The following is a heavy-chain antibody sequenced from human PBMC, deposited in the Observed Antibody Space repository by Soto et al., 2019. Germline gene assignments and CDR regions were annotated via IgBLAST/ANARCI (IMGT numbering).Heavy chain of an antibody. CDR2: IIPIFGTA. D-gene: IGHD6-13*01. V-gene: IGHV1-69*13. CDR3: ARTVGIAAAGSYFDY. Sequence: ASVKVSCKASGGTFSSDAISWVRQAPGQGLEWIGGIIPIFGTANYAQKFQGRVTINEDESTSTAYMELSSLRSEDTAVYYCARTVGIAAAGSYFDYWGQGTLVTVSS. CDR1: GGTFSSDA. J-gene: IGHJ4*02.